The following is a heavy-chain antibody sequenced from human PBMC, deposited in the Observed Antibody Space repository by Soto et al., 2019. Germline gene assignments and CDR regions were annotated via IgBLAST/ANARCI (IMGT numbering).Heavy chain of an antibody. Sequence: SETLSLTCAVYGGSFSGYYWSWIRQPPGKGLEWIGEINHSGSTNYNPSLKSRVTISVDTSKNQFSLKLSSVTAADTAVYYCARGELRGDYAPFYWGQGTLVTVSS. CDR2: INHSGST. D-gene: IGHD4-17*01. V-gene: IGHV4-34*01. CDR3: ARGELRGDYAPFY. CDR1: GGSFSGYY. J-gene: IGHJ4*02.